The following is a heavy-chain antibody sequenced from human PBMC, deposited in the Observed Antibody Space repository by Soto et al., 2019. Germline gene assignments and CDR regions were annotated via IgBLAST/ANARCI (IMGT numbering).Heavy chain of an antibody. CDR1: GFNISNYA. D-gene: IGHD4-4*01. Sequence: PGGSLRLSSAASGFNISNYAISWVRQAPGKGLEWVSAISGSGGSTYYADSVKGRFTISRDNSKNTLYLQMNSLRAEDTAVYYCANLIRFLRGSNYYYYYYRDFWGKGTTVTVSS. CDR3: ANLIRFLRGSNYYYYYYRDF. V-gene: IGHV3-23*01. CDR2: ISGSGGST. J-gene: IGHJ6*03.